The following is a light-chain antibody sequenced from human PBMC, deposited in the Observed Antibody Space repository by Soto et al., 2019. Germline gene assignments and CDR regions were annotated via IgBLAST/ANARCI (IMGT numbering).Light chain of an antibody. CDR1: SSDVGGYNY. J-gene: IGLJ2*01. V-gene: IGLV2-8*01. Sequence: QSALSQPPSASGSPGQSVTISCTGTSSDVGGYNYVSWYQQHPGKAPKLMIYVVSKRPSGVPDRFSGSKSGNTASLTVSGLQADDDSDYYCSSYAGSNTVVFGEGTKVTVL. CDR2: VVS. CDR3: SSYAGSNTVV.